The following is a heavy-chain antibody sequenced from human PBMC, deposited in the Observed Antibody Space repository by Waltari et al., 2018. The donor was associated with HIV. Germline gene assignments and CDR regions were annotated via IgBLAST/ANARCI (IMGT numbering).Heavy chain of an antibody. Sequence: EVQVLESGGALVQPGGSLSSSCEASGFLFCNSGLSSVRQAPGKGLGWVSTISGSGGSTYYADSVKGRFTVSRDNSKNTLYLQMNSLRAEDTAVYFCVKEHQYSHTWYSYYGMDVWGQGTTVTVSS. CDR1: GFLFCNSG. J-gene: IGHJ6*02. V-gene: IGHV3-23*01. CDR2: ISGSGGST. D-gene: IGHD6-13*01. CDR3: VKEHQYSHTWYSYYGMDV.